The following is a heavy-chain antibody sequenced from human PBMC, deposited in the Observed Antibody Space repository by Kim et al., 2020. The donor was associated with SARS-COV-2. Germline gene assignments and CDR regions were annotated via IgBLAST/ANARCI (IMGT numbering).Heavy chain of an antibody. CDR1: GYTFTSYG. CDR3: ARDPQEDSGSYWDYYYYGMDV. Sequence: ASVKVSCKASGYTFTSYGISWVRQAPGQGLEWMGWISAYNGNTNYAQKLQGRVTMTTDTSTSTAYMELRSLRSDDTAVYYCARDPQEDSGSYWDYYYYGMDVWGQGTTVTVSS. CDR2: ISAYNGNT. V-gene: IGHV1-18*01. J-gene: IGHJ6*02. D-gene: IGHD1-26*01.